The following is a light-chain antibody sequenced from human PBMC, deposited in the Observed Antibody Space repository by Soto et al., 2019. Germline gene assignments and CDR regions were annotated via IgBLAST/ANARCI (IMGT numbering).Light chain of an antibody. J-gene: IGKJ3*01. Sequence: DIVMTQSPDSLAVSLGERATINCKSSQSVLYSSNNKNYLAWYQQKPGQPPKLLIYWASTRESGVPDRFSGSGSGTDFTLTISSLQAEDVAVYYGQQYFSTPFPLGPGTKVDIK. CDR1: QSVLYSSNNKNY. CDR2: WAS. V-gene: IGKV4-1*01. CDR3: QQYFSTPFP.